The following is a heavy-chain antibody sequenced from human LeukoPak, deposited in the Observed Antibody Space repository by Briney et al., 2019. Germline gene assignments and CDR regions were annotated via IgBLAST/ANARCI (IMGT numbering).Heavy chain of an antibody. V-gene: IGHV3-53*01. CDR3: ARGPGGYYDY. D-gene: IGHD3-10*01. CDR2: IYSSGGT. CDR1: GFTVSSSY. J-gene: IGHJ4*02. Sequence: GGSLRLSCVGSGFTVSSSYMTWVRQAPGKGPEWVSVIYSSGGTFYVDSVKGRFTISRDIFKNILYLQMNSLRAEDTALYYCARGPGGYYDYWGQGTLVTVSS.